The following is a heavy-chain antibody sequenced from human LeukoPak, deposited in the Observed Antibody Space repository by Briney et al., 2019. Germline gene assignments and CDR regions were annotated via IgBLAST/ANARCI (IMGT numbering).Heavy chain of an antibody. Sequence: GGSLRLSCAASGFTLSNYAMNWVRQAPGKGLEWVSTLSGNGVSTYFADSVKGRFTISRDSSKNTLYLQMNSLRAEDTAVYYCARHTSMAPYYYYGMDVWGQGTTVTVSS. D-gene: IGHD5-18*01. CDR2: LSGNGVST. CDR1: GFTLSNYA. CDR3: ARHTSMAPYYYYGMDV. J-gene: IGHJ6*02. V-gene: IGHV3-23*01.